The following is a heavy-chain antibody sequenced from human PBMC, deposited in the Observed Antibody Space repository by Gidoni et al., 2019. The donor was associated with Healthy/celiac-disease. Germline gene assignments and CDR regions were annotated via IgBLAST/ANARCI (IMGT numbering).Heavy chain of an antibody. Sequence: QVQLVQSGAEAKKPGTSVKVSCKAPGGTFSSYAISRVRQAPGQGLEWMGGIIPIFGTANYARKFQGRVTITADKSTSTAYMELSSLRSEDTAVYYCARAHGSIGASEAFDIWGQGTMVTVSS. J-gene: IGHJ3*02. D-gene: IGHD3-10*01. CDR2: IIPIFGTA. V-gene: IGHV1-69*06. CDR3: ARAHGSIGASEAFDI. CDR1: GGTFSSYA.